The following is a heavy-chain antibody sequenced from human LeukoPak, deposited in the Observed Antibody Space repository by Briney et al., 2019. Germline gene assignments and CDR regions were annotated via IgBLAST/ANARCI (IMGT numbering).Heavy chain of an antibody. CDR2: VNSDGSTT. D-gene: IGHD3-10*01. CDR3: ARDRDANWFDP. CDR1: GFTFRTYW. J-gene: IGHJ5*02. V-gene: IGHV3-74*03. Sequence: PGGSLRLSCGASGFTFRTYWMHWVRQPPGKGLVWVSRVNSDGSTTEYADSVKGRFTISRDNSKNTLYLQMNSLRAEDTAVYYCARDRDANWFDPWGQGTLVTVSS.